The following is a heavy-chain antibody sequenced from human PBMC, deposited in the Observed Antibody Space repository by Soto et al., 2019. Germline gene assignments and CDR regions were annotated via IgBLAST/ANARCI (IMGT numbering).Heavy chain of an antibody. CDR2: ISYDGNNK. Sequence: QVQLVESGGGVVQPGRSLRLSCAASGFTFSSYDMHWVRQAPGKGLEWVAVISYDGNNKYYVDSVKGRFTISRDNSKNTLYLQMNSLRAEDTAVYYCAKAHDYGDSRDYFDYWGQGTLVTVSS. J-gene: IGHJ4*02. D-gene: IGHD4-17*01. CDR1: GFTFSSYD. CDR3: AKAHDYGDSRDYFDY. V-gene: IGHV3-30*18.